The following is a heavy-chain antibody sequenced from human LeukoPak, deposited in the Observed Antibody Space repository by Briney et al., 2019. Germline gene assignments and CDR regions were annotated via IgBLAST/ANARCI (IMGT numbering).Heavy chain of an antibody. CDR1: GGSFSGYY. CDR2: INHSGST. CDR3: ARGIAARLKNYYYYGMDV. V-gene: IGHV4-34*01. D-gene: IGHD6-6*01. J-gene: IGHJ6*02. Sequence: SQTLSLTCAVYGGSFSGYYWRWLRQPPGKGLEWIGEINHSGSTNYNPSLKSRVTISVDTSKNQFSLKLSSVTAADTAVYYCARGIAARLKNYYYYGMDVWGQGTTVTVSS.